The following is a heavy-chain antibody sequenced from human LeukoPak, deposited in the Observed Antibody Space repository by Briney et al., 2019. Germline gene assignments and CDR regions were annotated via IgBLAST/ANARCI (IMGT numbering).Heavy chain of an antibody. J-gene: IGHJ4*02. CDR1: GFTFSRYS. D-gene: IGHD3-22*01. Sequence: GGSLRLSCAASGFTFSRYSMNWVRQAPGKGLKWVSSISSSSTYIYYADSVKGRFTISRDNAENSLYLQMNSLRAEDTAVYYCARDYDSSGQNDYWGQGTLVTVSS. CDR2: ISSSSTYI. CDR3: ARDYDSSGQNDY. V-gene: IGHV3-21*01.